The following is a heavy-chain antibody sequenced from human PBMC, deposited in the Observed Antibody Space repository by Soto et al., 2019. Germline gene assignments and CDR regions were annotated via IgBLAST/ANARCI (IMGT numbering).Heavy chain of an antibody. D-gene: IGHD6-19*01. J-gene: IGHJ4*02. V-gene: IGHV3-33*03. Sequence: SLRLSGVASGLNHGDWGPLSLRHTPGNGLGRVAVIGNNGAARIGGDSVKRRFSVSRYNSRSTFYLQMNSLRPQAPAMYYCAKETIAVAGPNFFDFWGQGSQVSVCS. CDR2: IGNNGAAR. CDR1: GLNHGDWG. CDR3: AKETIAVAGPNFFDF.